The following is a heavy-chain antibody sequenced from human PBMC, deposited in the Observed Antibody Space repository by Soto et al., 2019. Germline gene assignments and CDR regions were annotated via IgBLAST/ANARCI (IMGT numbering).Heavy chain of an antibody. J-gene: IGHJ4*02. D-gene: IGHD3-22*01. CDR2: IYYSGST. V-gene: IGHV4-39*01. CDR1: GGSSRSSSYY. CDR3: ARIQLGIVVAHFDY. Sequence: PSETLSLTCPVSGGSSRSSSYYWGWIRQPPGKGLEWIGSIYYSGSTYYNPSLKSRVTISVDTSKNQFSLKLSSVTAADTAVYYCARIQLGIVVAHFDYWGQGTLVTV.